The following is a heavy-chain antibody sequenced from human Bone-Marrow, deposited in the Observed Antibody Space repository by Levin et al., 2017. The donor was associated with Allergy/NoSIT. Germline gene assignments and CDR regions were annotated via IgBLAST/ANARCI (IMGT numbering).Heavy chain of an antibody. Sequence: SQTLSLTCTVSGGSISSYYWSWIRQPPGKGLEWIGYIYHYGSTNYNPSLKSRVTISVDTSKNQFSLELSSVTAADTAVYYCARGADTVIGDYWGQGTLVTVSS. CDR3: ARGADTVIGDY. D-gene: IGHD5-18*01. V-gene: IGHV4-59*01. J-gene: IGHJ4*02. CDR1: GGSISSYY. CDR2: IYHYGST.